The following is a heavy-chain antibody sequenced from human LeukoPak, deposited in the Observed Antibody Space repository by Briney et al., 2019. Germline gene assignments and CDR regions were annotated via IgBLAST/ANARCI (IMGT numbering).Heavy chain of an antibody. CDR1: GGTFITYA. J-gene: IGHJ6*03. Sequence: ASVKVPCKASGGTFITYAIGWVRQAPGQGLEWMGGIIPIFGTANYAQKFEDRVTLTADESTNTAYMELNSLRSEDTAVYYCARAPSRYSNLERSVGRWFYYYMDVWGQGTTVTVSS. CDR3: ARAPSRYSNLERSVGRWFYYYMDV. CDR2: IIPIFGTA. D-gene: IGHD4-11*01. V-gene: IGHV1-69*01.